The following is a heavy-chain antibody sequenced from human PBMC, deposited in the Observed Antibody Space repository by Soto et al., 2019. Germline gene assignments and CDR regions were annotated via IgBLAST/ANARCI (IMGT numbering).Heavy chain of an antibody. Sequence: GGSLRRSCAASGFTFSTYAINWVGQPPGKGLEWVSAISCCGGSTYYADSVEGRVTISRDNSKNTLYLQMNSLRAEDTAVYYCAKVSLGALTFTDYYSYGLDVWGHGTKVAVSS. V-gene: IGHV3-23*01. J-gene: IGHJ6*02. D-gene: IGHD1-26*01. CDR2: ISCCGGST. CDR1: GFTFSTYA. CDR3: AKVSLGALTFTDYYSYGLDV.